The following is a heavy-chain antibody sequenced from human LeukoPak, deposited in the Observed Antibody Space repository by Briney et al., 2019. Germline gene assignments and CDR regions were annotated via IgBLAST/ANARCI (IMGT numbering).Heavy chain of an antibody. CDR3: ASSSSWSLAYYYMDV. J-gene: IGHJ6*03. D-gene: IGHD6-13*01. CDR2: IYHSGST. CDR1: GYSISSGYY. Sequence: PSETLSLTCAVSGYSISSGYYWGWIRQPPGKGLEWIGSIYHSGSTYYNPSLKSRVTISVDTSKNQFSLKLSSVTAADTAVYYCASSSSWSLAYYYMDVRGKGTTVTVSS. V-gene: IGHV4-38-2*01.